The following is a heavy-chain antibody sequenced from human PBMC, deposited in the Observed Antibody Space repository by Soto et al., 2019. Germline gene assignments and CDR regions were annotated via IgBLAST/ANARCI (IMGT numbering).Heavy chain of an antibody. CDR2: IIPIFGTA. CDR1: GGTFSSYA. V-gene: IGHV1-69*12. D-gene: IGHD1-26*01. J-gene: IGHJ5*02. Sequence: QVQLVQSGAEVKKPGSSVKVSCKASGGTFSSYAISWVRQAPGQGLEWMGGIIPIFGTANYAKKFQGRVTITADESTMTAYMWMSGLRSEDTAVYYGGRSGFDPWGQGTLVTVSS. CDR3: GRSGFDP.